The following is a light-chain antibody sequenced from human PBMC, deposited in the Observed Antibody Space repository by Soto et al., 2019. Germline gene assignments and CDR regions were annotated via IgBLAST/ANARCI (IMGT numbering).Light chain of an antibody. CDR1: SSNIGSNN. CDR2: SNH. V-gene: IGLV1-44*01. J-gene: IGLJ1*01. Sequence: QSVLTQPPSASGSPGQRVTISCSGSSSNIGSNNVNWYQQLPGTAPKLLIYSNHQRPSGVPDRFSCSKSGTSASLAISWLQSEDEADYYCAAWDDSLNGYVFGTGTKVTVL. CDR3: AAWDDSLNGYV.